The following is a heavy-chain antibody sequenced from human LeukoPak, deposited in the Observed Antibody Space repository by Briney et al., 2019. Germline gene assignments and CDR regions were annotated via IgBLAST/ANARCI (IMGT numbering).Heavy chain of an antibody. CDR1: GYTFTGYY. Sequence: ASVKFSCKASGYTFTGYYMLCVRQAHGPWLELMGPINPNSGGTNYAQKFQGRVTMTRDTSISTAYMELSRLRSDDTAVYYCARVPPYYYDSSGYYFGYWGQGTLVTVSS. D-gene: IGHD3-22*01. CDR3: ARVPPYYYDSSGYYFGY. CDR2: INPNSGGT. V-gene: IGHV1-2*06. J-gene: IGHJ4*02.